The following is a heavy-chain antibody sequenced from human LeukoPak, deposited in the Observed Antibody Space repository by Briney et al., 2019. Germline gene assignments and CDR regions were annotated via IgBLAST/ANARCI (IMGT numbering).Heavy chain of an antibody. CDR3: TWGGYYYYYMDV. CDR2: IKSKTDGGTT. Sequence: GGSLRLSCGASGFIFRNAWMTWVRQAPGKGLEWVGRIKSKTDGGTTDYAAPVKGRFTISRDDSKNTLYLQMNSLKTEDTAVYYCTWGGYYYYYMDVWGKGTTVTVSS. J-gene: IGHJ6*03. CDR1: GFIFRNAW. V-gene: IGHV3-15*01. D-gene: IGHD3-3*01.